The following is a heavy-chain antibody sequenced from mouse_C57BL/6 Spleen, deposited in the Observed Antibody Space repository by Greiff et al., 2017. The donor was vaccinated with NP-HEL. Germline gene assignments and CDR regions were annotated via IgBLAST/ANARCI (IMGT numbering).Heavy chain of an antibody. V-gene: IGHV1-50*01. CDR1: GYTFTSYW. J-gene: IGHJ2*01. Sequence: QVQLQQSGAELVKPGASVKLSCKASGYTFTSYWMQWVKQRPGQGLEWIGEIDPSDSYTNYNQKFKGKATLTVDTSSSTAYMQLSSLTSEDSAVYYCARGLYYYGSSYRYYFDYWGQGTTLTVSS. CDR2: IDPSDSYT. D-gene: IGHD1-1*01. CDR3: ARGLYYYGSSYRYYFDY.